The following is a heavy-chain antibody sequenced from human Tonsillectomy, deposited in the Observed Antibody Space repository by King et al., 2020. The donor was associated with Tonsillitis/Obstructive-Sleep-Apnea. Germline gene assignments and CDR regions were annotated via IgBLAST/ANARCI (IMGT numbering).Heavy chain of an antibody. V-gene: IGHV3-64*01. CDR3: ARDRSYGSGSNFDY. Sequence: VQLVESGGGLVQPGGSLRLSCAASGFTFSSYGMHWVRQAPGKGLEYVSAISSNGGSTYYGNSVKGRFTISRDNSKNTLFLQMGSLRAEDMGVYYCARDRSYGSGSNFDYGGQGTLVTVSS. D-gene: IGHD3-10*01. CDR1: GFTFSSYG. CDR2: ISSNGGST. J-gene: IGHJ4*02.